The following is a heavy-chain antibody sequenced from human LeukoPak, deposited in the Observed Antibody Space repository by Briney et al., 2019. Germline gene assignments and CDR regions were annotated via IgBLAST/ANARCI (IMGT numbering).Heavy chain of an antibody. CDR3: AGSNPYSSSFDY. V-gene: IGHV4-4*07. CDR2: IYTSGST. CDR1: GGSISSYY. Sequence: SETLSLTCTVSGGSISSYYWSWIRQPAGKGLEWIGRIYTSGSTNYNPSLKSRVTMSVDTSKNQFSLKLSSVTAADTAVYYCAGSNPYSSSFDYWGQGTLVTVSS. J-gene: IGHJ4*02. D-gene: IGHD6-13*01.